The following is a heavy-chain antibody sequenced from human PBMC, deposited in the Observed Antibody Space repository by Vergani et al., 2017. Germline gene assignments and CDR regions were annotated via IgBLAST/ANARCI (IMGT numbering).Heavy chain of an antibody. J-gene: IGHJ6*02. CDR1: DSSILTNPY. CDR3: ARHRGSGGSFPSSYFYGMDV. D-gene: IGHD3-10*01. CDR2: IHHSGDT. V-gene: IGHV4-38-2*01. Sequence: QVQLQESGPGLVTPSETLTLTCDVSDSSILTNPYWGWFRQSPGKGLEWIGCIHHSGDTRYNSSLQSLVYISIVSSSKFSLSLTSVTAADKTICYCARHRGSGGSFPSSYFYGMDVWGHGTTVTVSS.